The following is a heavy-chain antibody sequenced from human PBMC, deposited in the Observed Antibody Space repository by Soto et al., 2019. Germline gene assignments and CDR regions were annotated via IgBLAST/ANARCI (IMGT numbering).Heavy chain of an antibody. CDR2: IYYSGST. J-gene: IGHJ2*01. CDR3: ASGPYYDFWSGYPLGYFDL. Sequence: KPSETLSLTCTVSGGSISSGDYYWSWIRQPPGKGLEWIGYIYYSGSTYYNPSLKSRVTISVDTSKNQFSLKLSSVTAADTAVYYCASGPYYDFWSGYPLGYFDLWGRGTLVTSPQ. CDR1: GGSISSGDYY. D-gene: IGHD3-3*01. V-gene: IGHV4-30-4*01.